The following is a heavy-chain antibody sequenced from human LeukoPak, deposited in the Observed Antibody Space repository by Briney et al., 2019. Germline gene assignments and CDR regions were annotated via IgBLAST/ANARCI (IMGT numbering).Heavy chain of an antibody. J-gene: IGHJ6*02. CDR2: TYYRSKLYN. D-gene: IGHD6-19*01. Sequence: SQTLSLTCAISGDSVSSNSAAWNWIRQSPSRGLEWLGRTYYRSKLYNDYAVSVKSRITINPDTSKNQFSLQLNSVTPEDTAVYYCARSRGYSSGWYGSYYYYGMDVWGQGTTVTVSS. CDR3: ARSRGYSSGWYGSYYYYGMDV. CDR1: GDSVSSNSAA. V-gene: IGHV6-1*01.